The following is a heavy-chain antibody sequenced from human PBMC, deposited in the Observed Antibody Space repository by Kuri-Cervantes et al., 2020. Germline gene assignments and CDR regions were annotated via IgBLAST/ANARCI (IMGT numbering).Heavy chain of an antibody. CDR3: ALLKEPYFFDY. CDR2: IYWDDDK. Sequence: SGPTLVKPPQTLTLTCTFSGFSLRISGVGVGWIRQSPGKALEWLALIYWDDDKRYSPSLKSRLTITKDTSKNQVVLTMTNMDPVDTATYYYALLKEPYFFDYWGQGTLVTVSS. CDR1: GFSLRISGVG. D-gene: IGHD2/OR15-2a*01. J-gene: IGHJ4*02. V-gene: IGHV2-5*02.